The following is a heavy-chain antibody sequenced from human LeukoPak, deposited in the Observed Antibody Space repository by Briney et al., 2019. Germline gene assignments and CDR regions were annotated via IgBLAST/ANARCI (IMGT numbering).Heavy chain of an antibody. CDR1: GFTFSSYA. CDR2: ISGSGGST. J-gene: IGHJ4*02. Sequence: GGSLRLSCAASGFTFSSYAMSWVRQAPGKGLEWVSAISGSGGSTNYADSVKGRFTISRDNSKNTLYLQMNSLRAEDTAVYYCARDQGQYSSSCLDYWGQGTLVTVSS. D-gene: IGHD6-13*01. CDR3: ARDQGQYSSSCLDY. V-gene: IGHV3-23*01.